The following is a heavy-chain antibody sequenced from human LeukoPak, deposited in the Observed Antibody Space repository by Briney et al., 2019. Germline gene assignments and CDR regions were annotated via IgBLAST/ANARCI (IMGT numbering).Heavy chain of an antibody. CDR3: ARDYST. Sequence: PRGSLSLSCAASGFTSSSYWTDWVRQAPGGGREWVVNIKQDGREKYYADSVKGRFNISRDNAKNSVYLQMNSLRAEDTAVYYCARDYSTWGQGTLVTVSS. V-gene: IGHV3-7*01. J-gene: IGHJ5*02. CDR2: IKQDGREK. CDR1: GFTSSSYW. D-gene: IGHD2-15*01.